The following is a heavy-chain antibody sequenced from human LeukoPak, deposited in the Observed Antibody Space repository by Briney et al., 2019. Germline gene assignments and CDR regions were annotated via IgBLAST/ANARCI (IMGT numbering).Heavy chain of an antibody. CDR1: GFTFRSYS. D-gene: IGHD3-10*02. V-gene: IGHV3-23*01. J-gene: IGHJ4*02. Sequence: GGSLRLSCTASGFTFRSYSMNWVRQAPGKGLEWVSSLSHTGGTTYYADSVKGRFTISRDTSKNTLYLQMNSLRSEDTAVYYCLVFLFVRGVIIIDYWGQGTLVTVSS. CDR3: LVFLFVRGVIIIDY. CDR2: LSHTGGTT.